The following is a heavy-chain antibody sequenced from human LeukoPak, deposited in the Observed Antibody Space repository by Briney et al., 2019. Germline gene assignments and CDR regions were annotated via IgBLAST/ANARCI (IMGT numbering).Heavy chain of an antibody. J-gene: IGHJ5*02. CDR2: TYINGPT. Sequence: GGSLRLSCAASGFTISSNYMTWVRQAPGKGLEWVSVTYINGPTYYADSVKGRFTISRGNSKNTLFLQMNSLRAEDTAVYYCASGWFDPWGQGTLVTVSS. CDR1: GFTISSNY. V-gene: IGHV3-66*01. CDR3: ASGWFDP.